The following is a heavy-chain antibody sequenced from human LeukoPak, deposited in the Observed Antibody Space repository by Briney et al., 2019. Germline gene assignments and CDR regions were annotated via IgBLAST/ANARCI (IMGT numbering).Heavy chain of an antibody. CDR3: AIRAYSYGNHDAFDI. J-gene: IGHJ3*02. Sequence: PSETLSLTCAVSGGSISSGGYSWSWIRQPPGKGLEWIGYIYHSGSTYYNPSLKSRVTISVDRSKNQFSLKLSSVTAADTAVYYCAIRAYSYGNHDAFDIWGQGTMVTVSS. V-gene: IGHV4-30-2*01. D-gene: IGHD5-18*01. CDR1: GGSISSGGYS. CDR2: IYHSGST.